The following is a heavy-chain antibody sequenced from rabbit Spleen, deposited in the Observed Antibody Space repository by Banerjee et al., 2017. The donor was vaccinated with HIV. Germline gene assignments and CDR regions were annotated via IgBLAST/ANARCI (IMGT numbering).Heavy chain of an antibody. V-gene: IGHV1S7*01. J-gene: IGHJ4*01. Sequence: QLVESGGGLVRPEGSLKLSCTASGVSFSNNHYMCWVRQAPGKGLEWIGYIDPVFGITYYANWVNGRFSISRENAQNTVFLQMTSLTAADTATYFCARDGAGGSYFALWGQGTLVTVS. CDR2: IDPVFGIT. D-gene: IGHD8-1*01. CDR3: ARDGAGGSYFAL. CDR1: GVSFSNNHY.